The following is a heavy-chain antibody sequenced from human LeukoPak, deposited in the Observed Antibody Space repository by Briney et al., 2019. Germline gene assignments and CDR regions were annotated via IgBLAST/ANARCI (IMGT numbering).Heavy chain of an antibody. CDR2: INHSGSNT. CDR3: EKDVGGSFQQ. D-gene: IGHD3-10*01. CDR1: GFTFSSYS. Sequence: GGSLRLSCAASGFTFSSYSMSWVRQAPGKGLEWVADINHSGSNTYYADSVKGRFTISRDNAKNSLYLQMNSMRADDTAVYYCEKDVGGSFQQGGQGTRVTVSS. J-gene: IGHJ1*01. V-gene: IGHV3-7*01.